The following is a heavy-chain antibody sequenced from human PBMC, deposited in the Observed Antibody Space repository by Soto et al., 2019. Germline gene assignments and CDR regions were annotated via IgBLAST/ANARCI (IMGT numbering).Heavy chain of an antibody. CDR3: ARVTMVRGVIPNWFDP. D-gene: IGHD3-10*01. CDR2: IIPIFGTA. V-gene: IGHV1-69*01. CDR1: GGTFSSYA. J-gene: IGHJ5*02. Sequence: QVQLVQSGAEVKKPGSSVKVSCKASGGTFSSYAIGWVRQAPGQGLEWMGGIIPIFGTANYAQKFQGRVTITADESTSTAYMELSSLRSEDTAVYYCARVTMVRGVIPNWFDPWGQGTLVTVSS.